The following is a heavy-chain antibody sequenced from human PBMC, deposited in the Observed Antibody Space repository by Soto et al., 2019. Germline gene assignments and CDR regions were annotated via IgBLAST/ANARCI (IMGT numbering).Heavy chain of an antibody. J-gene: IGHJ4*02. D-gene: IGHD6-6*01. CDR2: INSDGSSI. CDR3: ARSSITPRLFMYPFDY. Sequence: PGGSLRLSCAGSGFTFSSYWIHWVRQTPGKGLVWVSRINSDGSSISYADSVKGRFTISRDNAKNTLYLQMNSLRAADTAVYYCARSSITPRLFMYPFDYWGQGTLVTVSS. V-gene: IGHV3-74*01. CDR1: GFTFSSYW.